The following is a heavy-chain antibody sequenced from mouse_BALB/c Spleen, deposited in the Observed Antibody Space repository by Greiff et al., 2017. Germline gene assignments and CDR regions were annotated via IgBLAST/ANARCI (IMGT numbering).Heavy chain of an antibody. J-gene: IGHJ4*01. Sequence: EVMLVESGGGLVQPGGSLKLSCAASGFTFSSYTMSWVRQTPEKRLEWVAYISNGGGSTYYPDTVKGRFTISRDNAKNTLYLQMSSLKSEDTAMYYCARREITEAMDYWGQGTSVTVSS. CDR2: ISNGGGST. CDR3: ARREITEAMDY. D-gene: IGHD2-4*01. CDR1: GFTFSSYT. V-gene: IGHV5-12-2*01.